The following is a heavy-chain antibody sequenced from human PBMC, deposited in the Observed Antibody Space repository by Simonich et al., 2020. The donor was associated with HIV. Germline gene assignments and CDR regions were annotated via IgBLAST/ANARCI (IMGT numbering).Heavy chain of an antibody. CDR3: ASGGSISSVWADDY. V-gene: IGHV3-30*07. J-gene: IGHJ4*02. Sequence: QVQLVESGGGVVQPGRSLRLSCAASGFTVSSFAMNWVSQAPGKGLEWVAVISKDGSNKYYADSVKGRFTISRYNSKNTLYLQMNSLRAENTAVYYCASGGSISSVWADDYWGQGTLVTVSS. D-gene: IGHD3-16*01. CDR1: GFTVSSFA. CDR2: ISKDGSNK.